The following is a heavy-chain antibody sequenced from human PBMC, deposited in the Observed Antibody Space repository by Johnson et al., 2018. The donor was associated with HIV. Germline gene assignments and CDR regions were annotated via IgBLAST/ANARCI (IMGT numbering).Heavy chain of an antibody. J-gene: IGHJ3*02. CDR1: GFTFSNYG. D-gene: IGHD2-21*02. CDR2: ITFEGSDK. Sequence: QVQLVESGGGLVQPGGSLRLSCAASGFTFSNYGMHWVRQAPGKGLEWVAVITFEGSDKYYVDSVKGRFTISRDNSKNTLYLQMNSLRAEDTAVYYCAKDLVVVTARGAFDIWGHGTVVTVSS. CDR3: AKDLVVVTARGAFDI. V-gene: IGHV3-30*18.